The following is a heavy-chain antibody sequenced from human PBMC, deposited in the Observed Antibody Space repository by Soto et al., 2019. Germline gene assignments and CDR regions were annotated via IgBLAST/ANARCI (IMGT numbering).Heavy chain of an antibody. CDR3: AKPLPTYYHFWSGSYYFDY. CDR2: ISGSGGST. Sequence: EVQLLESGGGLVQPGGSLRLSCAASGFTFSSYAMSWVRQAPGKGLEWVSAISGSGGSTYYADSVKGRFTISRDNSKNTLYLQMNSLRAEDTAVYYCAKPLPTYYHFWSGSYYFDYWGQGTLVTVSS. CDR1: GFTFSSYA. D-gene: IGHD3-3*01. V-gene: IGHV3-23*01. J-gene: IGHJ4*02.